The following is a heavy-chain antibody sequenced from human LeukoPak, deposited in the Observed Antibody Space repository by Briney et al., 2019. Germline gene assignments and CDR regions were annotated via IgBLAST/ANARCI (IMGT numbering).Heavy chain of an antibody. D-gene: IGHD1-1*01. Sequence: GGSLRLSCAASGLTFSDYYMSWIRQAPGKGLEWVSYISSSGSTIYYADSVKGRFTISRDNAKNSLYLQMNSLRAEDTAVYYCARWVPGQRYPHFDYWGQGTLVTVSS. CDR1: GLTFSDYY. V-gene: IGHV3-11*01. CDR2: ISSSGSTI. CDR3: ARWVPGQRYPHFDY. J-gene: IGHJ4*02.